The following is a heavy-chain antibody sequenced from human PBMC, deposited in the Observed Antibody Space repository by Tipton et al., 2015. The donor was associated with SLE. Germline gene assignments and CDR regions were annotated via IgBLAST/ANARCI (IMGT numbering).Heavy chain of an antibody. CDR2: INQSGST. CDR1: GGSFSGYY. CDR3: ARDKGIAGRPGDAFDI. Sequence: TLSLTCAVYGGSFSGYYWSWIRQPPGKGLEWIGEINQSGSTNYNPSLTSRGTISVDMSKKQVSLRLTSVTAADTAVYFCARDKGIAGRPGDAFDIWGQGTVVTVSS. J-gene: IGHJ3*02. D-gene: IGHD6-6*01. V-gene: IGHV4-34*01.